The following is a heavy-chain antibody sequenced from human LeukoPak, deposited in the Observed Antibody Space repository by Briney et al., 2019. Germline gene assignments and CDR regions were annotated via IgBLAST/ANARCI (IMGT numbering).Heavy chain of an antibody. D-gene: IGHD6-19*01. J-gene: IGHJ4*02. CDR3: AKDQQWLVHYFDY. V-gene: IGHV3-30*04. CDR2: ISYDGSNK. Sequence: PGGSLRLSCAASGFTFSSYAMHWVRQAPGKGLEWVAVISYDGSNKYYADSVKGRFTISRDNSKNTLYLQMNSLRAEDTAVYYCAKDQQWLVHYFDYWGQGTLVTVSS. CDR1: GFTFSSYA.